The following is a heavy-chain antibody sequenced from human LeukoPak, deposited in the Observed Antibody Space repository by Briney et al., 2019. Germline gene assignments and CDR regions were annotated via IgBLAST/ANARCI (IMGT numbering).Heavy chain of an antibody. CDR3: ARPGITAFDI. Sequence: GGSLRLSCAASGFTLSSHNINWVRQAPGKGLEWVSHISSSGSITYYGDSVKGRITISRDNAKNSVSLYMNSLRAEDSAVYYCARPGITAFDIWGQGTMVTVSS. D-gene: IGHD3-10*01. J-gene: IGHJ3*02. V-gene: IGHV3-48*01. CDR2: ISSSGSIT. CDR1: GFTLSSHN.